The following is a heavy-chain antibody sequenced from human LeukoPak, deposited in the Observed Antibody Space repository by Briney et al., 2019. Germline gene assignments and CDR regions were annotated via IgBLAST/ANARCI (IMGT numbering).Heavy chain of an antibody. CDR1: GFTFSSYR. D-gene: IGHD1-1*01. Sequence: GGSLRLSCAASGFTFSSYRMNWVRQAPGKGLEWVSYISSSSSTIYYADSVKGRFTISRGNAKNSLYLQMNSLRAEDTAVYYCARGMGTDYWGQGTLVTVSS. CDR2: ISSSSSTI. CDR3: ARGMGTDY. J-gene: IGHJ4*02. V-gene: IGHV3-48*01.